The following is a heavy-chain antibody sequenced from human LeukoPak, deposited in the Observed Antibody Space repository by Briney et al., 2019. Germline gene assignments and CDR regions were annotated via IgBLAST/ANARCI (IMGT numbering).Heavy chain of an antibody. V-gene: IGHV3-9*01. D-gene: IGHD6-19*01. J-gene: IGHJ4*02. Sequence: GRSLRLSCAGSGFTFDGYAMHWVRQAPGKGLEWLSIISYNGGFIDYADSVKGRFTISRDNAKNSLYLQLDSLRAEDTAIYYCAKVRGKYSSHFFFDYWGQGTLVTVSS. CDR2: ISYNGGFI. CDR1: GFTFDGYA. CDR3: AKVRGKYSSHFFFDY.